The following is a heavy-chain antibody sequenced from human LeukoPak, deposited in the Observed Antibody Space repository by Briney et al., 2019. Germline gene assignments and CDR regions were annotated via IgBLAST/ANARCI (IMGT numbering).Heavy chain of an antibody. J-gene: IGHJ3*02. CDR1: GGSFSSHY. CDR3: AGDPTTVTKGLEI. D-gene: IGHD4-17*01. V-gene: IGHV4-59*11. CDR2: ISYIGST. Sequence: PSETLSLTCTVSGGSFSSHYWSWIRQPPGKGLEWIGYISYIGSTNYNPSLKSRVTISVDTSKNQFSLKLRSVTAADAAAYFCAGDPTTVTKGLEIWGQGTMVTVSS.